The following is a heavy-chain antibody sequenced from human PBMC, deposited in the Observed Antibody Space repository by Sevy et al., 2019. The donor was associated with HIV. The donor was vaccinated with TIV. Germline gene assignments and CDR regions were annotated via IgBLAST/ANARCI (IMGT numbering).Heavy chain of an antibody. CDR2: ISSSGSTI. J-gene: IGHJ6*02. Sequence: GGSLRLSCAASGFTFSDYYMSWIRQAPGKGLEWVSYISSSGSTIYYADSVKGRFTSARDNAKNSLYLQMNSLGAEDTAVYYCASDNTVTPFSYYYAMDVWGQGTTVTVSS. CDR3: ASDNTVTPFSYYYAMDV. D-gene: IGHD4-4*01. V-gene: IGHV3-11*01. CDR1: GFTFSDYY.